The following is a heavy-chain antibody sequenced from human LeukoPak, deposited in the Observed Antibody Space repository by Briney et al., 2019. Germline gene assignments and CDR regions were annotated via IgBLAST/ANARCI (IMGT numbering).Heavy chain of an antibody. CDR3: ARSGRAVAGTYY. CDR1: GGSVSSGSYY. CDR2: IYYSGST. J-gene: IGHJ4*02. D-gene: IGHD6-19*01. V-gene: IGHV4-61*01. Sequence: SETLSLTCTVSGGSVSSGSYYWGWIRQPPGRGLEWIGYIYYSGSTNYNPSLKSRVTISVDTSKNQFSLKLSSVTAADTAVYYCARSGRAVAGTYYWGQGTLVTVSS.